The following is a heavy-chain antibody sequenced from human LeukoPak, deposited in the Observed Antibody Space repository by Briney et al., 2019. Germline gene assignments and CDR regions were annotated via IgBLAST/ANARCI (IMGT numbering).Heavy chain of an antibody. CDR1: GGSISSSDYY. V-gene: IGHV4-39*01. J-gene: IGHJ5*02. D-gene: IGHD2-15*01. CDR2: IYHSGNT. CDR3: ARQLCSGGACYGRYWFDP. Sequence: SETLSLTCIVSGGSISSSDYYWGWIRQPPGKGLEWIGTIYHSGNTYYNPSLKSRVTISVDTSRNQFSLKVSSVTATDTAAYFRARQLCSGGACYGRYWFDPWGQGTLVTVSS.